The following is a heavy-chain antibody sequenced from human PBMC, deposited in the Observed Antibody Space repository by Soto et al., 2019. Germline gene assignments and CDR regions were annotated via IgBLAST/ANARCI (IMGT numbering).Heavy chain of an antibody. J-gene: IGHJ4*02. CDR3: ASLLTGADNIVDY. CDR2: IYPGDSDT. D-gene: IGHD5-12*01. CDR1: GYSFTSYW. Sequence: PGDSLTISCKCSGYSFTSYWVGWVGQMPGKGLEWMGIIYPGDSDTRYSPSFQGQVTISADKSISTAYLQWSSLKASDTAMYYCASLLTGADNIVDYWGQGTLVTV. V-gene: IGHV5-51*01.